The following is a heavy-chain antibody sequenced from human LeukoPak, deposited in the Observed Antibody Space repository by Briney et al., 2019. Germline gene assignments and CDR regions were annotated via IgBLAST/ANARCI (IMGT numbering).Heavy chain of an antibody. V-gene: IGHV3-21*01. J-gene: IGHJ3*02. Sequence: PGGSLRLSCAASGFTFSSYSMNWVRQAPGKGLEWVSSISSSSSYIYYADSVKGRFTISRDNAKNSLYLQMNSLRAEDTAVYYCARVRVAVVTAILSGDAFDIWGQGTMVTVSS. CDR3: ARVRVAVVTAILSGDAFDI. D-gene: IGHD2-21*02. CDR2: ISSSSSYI. CDR1: GFTFSSYS.